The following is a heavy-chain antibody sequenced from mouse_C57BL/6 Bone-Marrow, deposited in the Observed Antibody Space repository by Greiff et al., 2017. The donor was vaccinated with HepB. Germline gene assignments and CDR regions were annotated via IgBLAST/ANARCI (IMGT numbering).Heavy chain of an antibody. Sequence: EVKLMESGGGLVKPGGSLKLSCAASGFTFSSYAMSWVRQTPEKRLEWVATISDGGSYTYYPDNVKGRFTISRDNAKNNLYLQMSHLKSEDTAMYYCARRGGYFDVWGTGTTVTVSS. CDR1: GFTFSSYA. V-gene: IGHV5-4*03. J-gene: IGHJ1*03. CDR3: ARRGGYFDV. CDR2: ISDGGSYT.